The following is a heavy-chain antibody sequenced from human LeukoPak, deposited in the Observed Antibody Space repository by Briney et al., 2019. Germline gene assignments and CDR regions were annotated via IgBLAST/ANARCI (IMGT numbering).Heavy chain of an antibody. D-gene: IGHD3-16*01. CDR2: IIPILGIA. J-gene: IGHJ3*02. CDR1: GGTYSSYT. CDR3: AREGGAFDI. Sequence: SVRLSCKASGGTYSSYTISWVRQAPGQGLEWMGRIIPILGIANYAQKFQGRVAITADKSTSTAYMELSSLRSEDTAVYYCAREGGAFDIWGQGTMVTVSS. V-gene: IGHV1-69*04.